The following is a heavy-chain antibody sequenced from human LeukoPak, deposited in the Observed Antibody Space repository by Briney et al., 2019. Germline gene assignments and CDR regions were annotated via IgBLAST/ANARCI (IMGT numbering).Heavy chain of an antibody. CDR1: GYSFSNNG. CDR3: ARISGGHYGSGSYTAEGV. D-gene: IGHD3-10*01. V-gene: IGHV3-48*02. J-gene: IGHJ6*02. CDR2: ISSGSSTI. Sequence: GRSLRLSCATSGYSFSNNGMHWVRQAPGKGLEWVAHISSGSSTIYYADSVKGRFTISRDNAKNSLYLQMNSLRDEDTAVYYCARISGGHYGSGSYTAEGVWGQGTTVTVSS.